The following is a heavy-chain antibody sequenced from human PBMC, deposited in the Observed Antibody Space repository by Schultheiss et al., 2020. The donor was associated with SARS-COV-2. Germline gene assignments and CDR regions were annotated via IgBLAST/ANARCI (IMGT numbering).Heavy chain of an antibody. J-gene: IGHJ3*02. CDR3: ATEAYCGGDCYSDNAFDI. CDR2: SRIKAKSYST. Sequence: GESLKISCAASGFTFDDYGMSWVRQAPGKGLEWVGRSRIKAKSYSTEYTASVKGRFTISRDDSKNSMYLQMNSLIIEDTAVYYCATEAYCGGDCYSDNAFDIWGQGTMVTVSS. D-gene: IGHD2-21*02. V-gene: IGHV3-72*01. CDR1: GFTFDDYG.